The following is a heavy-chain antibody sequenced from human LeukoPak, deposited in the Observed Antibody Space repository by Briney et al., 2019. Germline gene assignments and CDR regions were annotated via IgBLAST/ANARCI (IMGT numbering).Heavy chain of an antibody. CDR1: GFTFSSYA. D-gene: IGHD3-10*01. CDR3: ATGPLVRGVNFDY. Sequence: GGSLRLSCAASGFTFSSYAMSCVRQAPGKGLEWVSAISGSGGSTYYADSVKGRFTISRDNSKNTLYLQMNSLRAEDTAVYYCATGPLVRGVNFDYWGQGTLVTVSS. CDR2: ISGSGGST. J-gene: IGHJ4*02. V-gene: IGHV3-23*01.